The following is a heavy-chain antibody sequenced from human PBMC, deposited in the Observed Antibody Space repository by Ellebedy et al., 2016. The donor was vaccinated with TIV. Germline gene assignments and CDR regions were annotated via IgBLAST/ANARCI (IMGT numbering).Heavy chain of an antibody. CDR3: ARARNYYDSSGYFQKSFGMDV. CDR1: GYTFTNYV. J-gene: IGHJ6*02. D-gene: IGHD3-22*01. V-gene: IGHV1-3*01. CDR2: INAGSGNT. Sequence: AASVKVSCKASGYTFTNYVIHWVRQAPGQRLGWMGWINAGSGNTITSLNFQGRVTFSGDTSASTAHMELSSLKSEDTSAYYCARARNYYDSSGYFQKSFGMDVWGQGTTVTVSS.